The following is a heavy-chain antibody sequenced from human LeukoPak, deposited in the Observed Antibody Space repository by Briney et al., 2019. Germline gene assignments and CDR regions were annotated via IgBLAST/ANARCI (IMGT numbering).Heavy chain of an antibody. Sequence: SGGSLRLSCAASGFTFSDYYMSWIRQAPGKGLECVSYISSSGSTMYYADSVKGRFTISRDNAKNSLYLQMNSLRAEDTAVYYCARARGSYSFDYWGQGTLVTVSS. CDR2: ISSSGSTM. J-gene: IGHJ4*02. D-gene: IGHD1-26*01. CDR1: GFTFSDYY. V-gene: IGHV3-11*04. CDR3: ARARGSYSFDY.